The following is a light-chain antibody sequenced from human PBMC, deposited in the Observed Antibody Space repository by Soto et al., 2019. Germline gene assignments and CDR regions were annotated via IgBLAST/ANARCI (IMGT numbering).Light chain of an antibody. CDR2: LNSDGSH. CDR1: SGHSSYA. J-gene: IGLJ2*01. V-gene: IGLV4-69*01. CDR3: QTWDTGIRVV. Sequence: QPVLTQSPSASASLGASVKLTCTLNSGHSSYAIAWHQQQPEKGPRYLMKLNSDGSHSKGDGIPDRFSGSSSGAERYLTISSLQSEDEADYYWQTWDTGIRVVFGGGTKLTVL.